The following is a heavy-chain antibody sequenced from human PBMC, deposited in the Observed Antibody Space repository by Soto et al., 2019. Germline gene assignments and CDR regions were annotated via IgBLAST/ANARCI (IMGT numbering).Heavy chain of an antibody. D-gene: IGHD3-3*01. Sequence: GGSLRLSCAASGFTFSSYSMNWVRQGPGKGLEWVSYISSSSSTIYYADSVKGRFTISRDNAKNSLYLQMNSLRAEDTAVYYCARDIGLRYYDFWSGYGAFDYWGQGALVTVSS. V-gene: IGHV3-48*01. CDR1: GFTFSSYS. CDR2: ISSSSSTI. J-gene: IGHJ4*02. CDR3: ARDIGLRYYDFWSGYGAFDY.